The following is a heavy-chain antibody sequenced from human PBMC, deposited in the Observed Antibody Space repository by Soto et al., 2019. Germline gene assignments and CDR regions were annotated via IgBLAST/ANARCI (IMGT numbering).Heavy chain of an antibody. CDR2: IFYSGIT. Sequence: QVQLQESGPGLVKPSETLSLTCTVSGGSISGSSYYWAWIRQPPGKGLEWIGNIFYSGITYYNPSLKSRVTISVDTSKNQFSLNLSSVTAADTAVYYCARRPRVAMAGSFSYYYGMDVWGQGTTVTVSS. CDR1: GGSISGSSYY. CDR3: ARRPRVAMAGSFSYYYGMDV. V-gene: IGHV4-39*01. D-gene: IGHD6-19*01. J-gene: IGHJ6*02.